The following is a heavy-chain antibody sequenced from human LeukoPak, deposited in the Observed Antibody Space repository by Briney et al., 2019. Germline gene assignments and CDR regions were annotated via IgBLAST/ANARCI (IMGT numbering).Heavy chain of an antibody. CDR1: GYTFTSND. D-gene: IGHD2-8*01. Sequence: ASVKVSCKASGYTFTSNDINWVRQAPGHAPEWMGYINPNSGVSGYAQKFRGRVTITRDTSITTAYMELSSLRSDDTAVYYCARASIPLMVYAMTAPDFDYWGQGTLVTVSS. CDR2: INPNSGVS. J-gene: IGHJ4*02. CDR3: ARASIPLMVYAMTAPDFDY. V-gene: IGHV1-8*03.